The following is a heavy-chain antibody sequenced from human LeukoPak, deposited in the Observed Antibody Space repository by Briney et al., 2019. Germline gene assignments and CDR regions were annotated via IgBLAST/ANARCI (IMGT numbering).Heavy chain of an antibody. CDR2: IKHDGSVK. V-gene: IGHV3-7*01. D-gene: IGHD4-23*01. CDR3: ARDRDDGGFEY. J-gene: IGHJ4*02. Sequence: PGGSLRLSCAASGFSFSNYWMSWVRQAPEKGPEWVANIKHDGSVKQYVDSMKGRFTISRDNAKNSLFLQMNSLRGEDTAVYYCARDRDDGGFEYWGQGTLVTVSS. CDR1: GFSFSNYW.